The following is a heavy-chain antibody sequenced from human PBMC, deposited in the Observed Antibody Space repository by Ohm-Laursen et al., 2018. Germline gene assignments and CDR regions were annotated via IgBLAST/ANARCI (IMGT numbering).Heavy chain of an antibody. CDR2: ISPYSGQT. V-gene: IGHV1-18*01. CDR1: GYTFDSFG. D-gene: IGHD3-10*01. Sequence: ASVKVSCKASGYTFDSFGITWVRQAPGQGLERMGWISPYSGQTKYALKLQGRVTMTTDTSTSTAYMDVRGLRSDDTAVYYCARGDAYGFDYWGQGTLVTVSS. CDR3: ARGDAYGFDY. J-gene: IGHJ4*02.